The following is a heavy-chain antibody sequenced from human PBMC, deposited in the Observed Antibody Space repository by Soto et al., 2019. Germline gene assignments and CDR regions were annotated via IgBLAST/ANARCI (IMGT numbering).Heavy chain of an antibody. D-gene: IGHD1-26*01. CDR3: ARGNSGSYHACLDI. Sequence: GGSLRLSCAASGFTFSSYAMHWVRQAPGKGLEWVAVISYDGSNKYYADSVKGRFTISRDNSKNTLYLQMNSLRAEDTAVYYCARGNSGSYHACLDIWGQGTMVTVSS. J-gene: IGHJ3*02. CDR2: ISYDGSNK. V-gene: IGHV3-30-3*01. CDR1: GFTFSSYA.